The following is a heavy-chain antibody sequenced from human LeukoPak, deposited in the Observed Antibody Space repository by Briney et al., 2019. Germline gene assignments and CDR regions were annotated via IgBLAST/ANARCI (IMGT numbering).Heavy chain of an antibody. V-gene: IGHV3-21*01. CDR3: ARDPEGFGATYFDY. D-gene: IGHD3-16*01. CDR2: ISRSASNI. Sequence: PGGSLRLSCVASGFSFSGYNMNWVRQAPGKGLEWVSSISRSASNIYYADSVKGRFTISRDNAKNSFYLQMNSLRPEDTAVFYCARDPEGFGATYFDYWGQGTLVTVSS. CDR1: GFSFSGYN. J-gene: IGHJ4*02.